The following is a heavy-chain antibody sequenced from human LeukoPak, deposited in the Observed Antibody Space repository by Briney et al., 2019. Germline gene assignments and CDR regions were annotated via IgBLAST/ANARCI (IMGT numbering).Heavy chain of an antibody. CDR3: ATGYSSGWYTSGQDY. CDR1: GFTFSSYW. Sequence: PGGSLRLSCAASGFTFSSYWMHGVRQAPGKGLVWVSRINSDGSSTSYADSVKGRFTISRDNAKNTLYPQMNSLRAEDTAVYYCATGYSSGWYTSGQDYWGQGTLVTVSS. CDR2: INSDGSST. D-gene: IGHD6-19*01. J-gene: IGHJ4*02. V-gene: IGHV3-74*01.